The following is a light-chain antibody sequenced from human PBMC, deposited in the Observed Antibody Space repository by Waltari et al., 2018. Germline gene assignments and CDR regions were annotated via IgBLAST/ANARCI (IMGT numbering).Light chain of an antibody. V-gene: IGLV2-23*01. CDR2: EDS. J-gene: IGLJ2*01. CDR3: CSYAGSFTLV. CDR1: RSDVWSYNL. Sequence: QSALTQPASVSGSPGQSLTIPCTGTRSDVWSYNLVSWYQEHPGKAPKLMIYEDSKRPSGVSNRFSGSKSGNTASLTISGLQAEDEADYYCCSYAGSFTLVFGGGTKLTVL.